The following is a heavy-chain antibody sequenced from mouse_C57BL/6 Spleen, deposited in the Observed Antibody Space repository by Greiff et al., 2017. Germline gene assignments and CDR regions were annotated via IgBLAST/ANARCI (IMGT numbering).Heavy chain of an antibody. Sequence: VKLMESGPGLVQPSPSLSITCTVSGFSFTSYGVHWVRQYPGKGLEWLGVIWSGGSTDYNEAFISRLSISKDHSKSKVFMKMNRLQSDDSAIYYCARNRDYDYGFDYWGQGTTLTVSS. D-gene: IGHD2-4*01. CDR2: IWSGGST. V-gene: IGHV2-2*01. CDR3: ARNRDYDYGFDY. CDR1: GFSFTSYG. J-gene: IGHJ2*01.